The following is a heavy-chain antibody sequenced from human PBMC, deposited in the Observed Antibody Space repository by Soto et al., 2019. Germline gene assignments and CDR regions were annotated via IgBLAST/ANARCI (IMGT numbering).Heavy chain of an antibody. J-gene: IGHJ3*01. CDR2: ISPSGSTI. D-gene: IGHD2-2*01. V-gene: IGHV3-48*03. CDR3: ARGGYCDTTTCYRLNAFDV. Sequence: GGSLRLSCAVSGLTFSSYEMSWVRQAPEKGLEWVSFISPSGSTIYADSVKGRFTISRDNAKNSLYLQMNSLRAEDTAVYYCARGGYCDTTTCYRLNAFDVWGQGTVVTVSS. CDR1: GLTFSSYE.